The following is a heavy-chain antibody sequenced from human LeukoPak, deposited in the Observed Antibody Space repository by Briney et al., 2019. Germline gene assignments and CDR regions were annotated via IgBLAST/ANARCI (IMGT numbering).Heavy chain of an antibody. J-gene: IGHJ3*02. CDR1: GYTFTSYG. CDR3: VRRCSGGSCERPDAFDI. CDR2: ISAYNGKT. V-gene: IGHV1-18*04. D-gene: IGHD2-15*01. Sequence: RASVKVSCKASGYTFTSYGISWVRQAPGQGLEWMGWISAYNGKTNYAQKLQGRVNMTTDTSTSTAYMELRSLRSDDTAVYYCVRRCSGGSCERPDAFDIWGQGTMVTVSS.